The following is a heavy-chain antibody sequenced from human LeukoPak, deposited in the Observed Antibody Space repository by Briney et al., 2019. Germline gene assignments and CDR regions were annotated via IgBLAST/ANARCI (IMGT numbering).Heavy chain of an antibody. V-gene: IGHV3-23*01. CDR3: AKDPLRITMVRGVGNWFDP. J-gene: IGHJ5*02. CDR2: ISGSGGST. Sequence: GGSLRLSCAASGFTFSSYAMSWVRQAPGKGLEWVSAISGSGGSTYYADSVKGRFTISRDNFKNTLYLQMNSLRAEDTAVYYCAKDPLRITMVRGVGNWFDPWGQGTLVTVSS. D-gene: IGHD3-10*01. CDR1: GFTFSSYA.